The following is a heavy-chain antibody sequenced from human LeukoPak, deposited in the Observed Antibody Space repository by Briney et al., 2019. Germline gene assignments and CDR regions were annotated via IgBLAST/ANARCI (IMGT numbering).Heavy chain of an antibody. Sequence: GGSLRLSCAASGFTFSSYWMSWVRQAPGKGLEWVANIKQDGSEKYYVDSVKGRFTISRDNAKNSLYLQMNSLRAEDTAVYYCARESLGDYVWGSYHRWGQGTLVTVSS. D-gene: IGHD3-16*02. CDR2: IKQDGSEK. V-gene: IGHV3-7*01. CDR1: GFTFSSYW. J-gene: IGHJ5*02. CDR3: ARESLGDYVWGSYHR.